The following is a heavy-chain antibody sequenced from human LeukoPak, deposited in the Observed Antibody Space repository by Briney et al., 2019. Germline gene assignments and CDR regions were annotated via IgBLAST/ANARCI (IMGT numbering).Heavy chain of an antibody. CDR1: GGTLSRSG. J-gene: IGHJ1*01. CDR2: LIPTFGST. V-gene: IGHV1-69*05. D-gene: IGHD6-13*01. CDR3: AGETLAPSGAKYFHH. Sequence: SVTVSCKASGGTLSRSGINWVRQAPGQGLEWMGRLIPTFGSTNYAQKFQGRVTITTDESTTTAYMEVSSLTSEDTAVYYCAGETLAPSGAKYFHHWGQGTLVTVSS.